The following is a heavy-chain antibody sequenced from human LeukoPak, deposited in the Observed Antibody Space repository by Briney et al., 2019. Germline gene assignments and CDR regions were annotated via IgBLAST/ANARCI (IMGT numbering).Heavy chain of an antibody. J-gene: IGHJ3*01. CDR2: FDPEDGET. Sequence: ASVKVSCKVSGYTLTELSMHWVRQAPGKGLEWMGGFDPEDGETIYAQKFQGRVTMTEDTSTDTAYVELSSLRSEDTAVYYCAIQRTLRSSGYDHDAFDLWGQGTMVTVSS. CDR1: GYTLTELS. D-gene: IGHD5-12*01. V-gene: IGHV1-24*01. CDR3: AIQRTLRSSGYDHDAFDL.